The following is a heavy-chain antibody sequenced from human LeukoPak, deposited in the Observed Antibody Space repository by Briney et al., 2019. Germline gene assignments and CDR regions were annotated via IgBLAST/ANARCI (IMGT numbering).Heavy chain of an antibody. CDR3: ARRSSSAIDY. Sequence: SETLSLTCAVYGGSFSGYYWSWIRQPPGKGLEWIGEINHSGSTNYNPSLKSRVTISVDTSKNQFSLKLSSVTAADAAVYYCARRSSSAIDYWGQGTLVTVSS. D-gene: IGHD6-6*01. V-gene: IGHV4-34*01. CDR2: INHSGST. CDR1: GGSFSGYY. J-gene: IGHJ4*02.